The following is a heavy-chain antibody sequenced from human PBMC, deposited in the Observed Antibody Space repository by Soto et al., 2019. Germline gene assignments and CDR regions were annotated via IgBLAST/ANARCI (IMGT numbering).Heavy chain of an antibody. J-gene: IGHJ4*02. CDR2: ISRDGGTK. V-gene: IGHV3-30*03. CDR3: TGEVASGY. D-gene: IGHD2-8*02. Sequence: QVQLVASGGGVVQPGRSLRLSCAASGFTVSSYGMHWVRQAPGKGLEWVAVISRDGGTKYYADSVKGRFTISKDNSRNTLFLEMNSLSGDDMAVYYCTGEVASGYWGQGTLVTVSS. CDR1: GFTVSSYG.